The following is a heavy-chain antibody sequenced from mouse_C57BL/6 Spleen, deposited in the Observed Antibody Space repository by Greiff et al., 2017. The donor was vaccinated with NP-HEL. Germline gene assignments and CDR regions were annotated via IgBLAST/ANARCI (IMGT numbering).Heavy chain of an antibody. V-gene: IGHV1-50*01. J-gene: IGHJ2*01. CDR2: IDPSDSYT. CDR1: GYTFTSYW. CDR3: ARYPGFDY. Sequence: VQLQQPGAELVKPGASVKLSCKASGYTFTSYWMQWVKQRPGQGLGWIGEIDPSDSYTNYNQKFKGKATLTVDTSSSTAYMQLSSLTSEDSAVYYCARYPGFDYWGQGTTLTVSS.